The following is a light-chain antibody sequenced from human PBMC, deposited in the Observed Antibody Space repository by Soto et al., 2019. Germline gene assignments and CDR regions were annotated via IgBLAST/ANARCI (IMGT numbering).Light chain of an antibody. CDR2: EGT. CDR1: TSNIGSYNL. V-gene: IGLV2-23*01. Sequence: QSALTQPASVSGSPGQSITISCTGSTSNIGSYNLVSWYQQYLGKAPELMIYEGTKRPSGVSTRFSGSKSGNTASLTISGLQAEDEADYYCCSYAGNSYVFGPGTKVTVL. CDR3: CSYAGNSYV. J-gene: IGLJ1*01.